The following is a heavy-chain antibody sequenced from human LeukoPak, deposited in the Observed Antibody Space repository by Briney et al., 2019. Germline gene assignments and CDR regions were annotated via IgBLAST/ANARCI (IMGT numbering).Heavy chain of an antibody. D-gene: IGHD6-13*01. V-gene: IGHV1-2*02. CDR3: AREAIIAAAGTMPSENYYYYYMDV. CDR2: INPNSGGT. Sequence: ASVKVSCKASGYTFTGYYMHWVRQAPGQGLEWMGWINPNSGGTNYAQKFQGRVTMTRDTSISTAYMELSRLRSDDTAVYYCAREAIIAAAGTMPSENYYYYYMDVWGKGTTVTVSS. CDR1: GYTFTGYY. J-gene: IGHJ6*03.